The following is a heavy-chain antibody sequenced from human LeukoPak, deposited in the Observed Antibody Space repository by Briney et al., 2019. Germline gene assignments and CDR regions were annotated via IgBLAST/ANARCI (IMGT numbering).Heavy chain of an antibody. CDR1: GFPLSSYA. J-gene: IGHJ4*02. D-gene: IGHD2-15*01. CDR3: ARAPVTSCRGAFCYPFDY. V-gene: IGHV3-23*01. Sequence: GGSLRLSCAASGFPLSSYAMSWVRQGPGKGLEWVAATSSSDPGAYHADSVRGRFTISRDNSKNTLYLQMNRLRVKDAAVYYCARAPVTSCRGAFCYPFDYWGQGTLVTVSS. CDR2: TSSSDPGA.